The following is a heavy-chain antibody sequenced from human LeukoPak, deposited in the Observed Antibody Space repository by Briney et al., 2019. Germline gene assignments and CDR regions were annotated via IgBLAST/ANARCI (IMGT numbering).Heavy chain of an antibody. Sequence: TGGSLRLSCAASRFTFSNYGMHWVRQAPGKGLEWVAVISYDGSNKYYADSVKGRFTISRDNSKNTLYLQMNSLRAEDTAVYYCAKVQYGDYGCFDYWGQGTLVTVSS. J-gene: IGHJ4*02. V-gene: IGHV3-30*18. CDR3: AKVQYGDYGCFDY. CDR2: ISYDGSNK. D-gene: IGHD4-17*01. CDR1: RFTFSNYG.